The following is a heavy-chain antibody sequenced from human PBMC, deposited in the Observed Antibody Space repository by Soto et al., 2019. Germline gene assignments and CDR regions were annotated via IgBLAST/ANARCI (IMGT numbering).Heavy chain of an antibody. CDR1: GFTFSRYA. V-gene: IGHV3-23*01. Sequence: GGSLRLSCAASGFTFSRYAMSWVRQAPGKGLEWVSAISGSGGSTYYADSVKGRFTISRDNSKNTLYLQMNSLRAEDTAVYYCAKGGLGIPPFNWFDPWGQGTLVTVSS. J-gene: IGHJ5*02. CDR3: AKGGLGIPPFNWFDP. CDR2: ISGSGGST. D-gene: IGHD7-27*01.